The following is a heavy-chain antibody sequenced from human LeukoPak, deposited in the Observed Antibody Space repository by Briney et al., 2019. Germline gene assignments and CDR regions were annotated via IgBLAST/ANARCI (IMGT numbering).Heavy chain of an antibody. CDR3: ARDGIEYDAFDI. CDR1: GFTFSSYA. CDR2: ISYDGSNK. Sequence: GGSLRLPCAASGFTFSSYAMHWVRQAPGKGLEWVAVISYDGSNKYYADSVKGRFTISRDNSKNTLYLQMNSLRAEDTAVYYCARDGIEYDAFDIWGQGTMVTVSS. V-gene: IGHV3-30*04. J-gene: IGHJ3*02. D-gene: IGHD2/OR15-2a*01.